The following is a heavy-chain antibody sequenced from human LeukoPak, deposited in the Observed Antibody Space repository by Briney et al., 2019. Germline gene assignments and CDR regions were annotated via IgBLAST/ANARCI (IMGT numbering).Heavy chain of an antibody. J-gene: IGHJ5*02. CDR2: MNPNSGNT. D-gene: IGHD2-2*01. V-gene: IGHV1-8*01. CDR3: ARDQTGPNWFDP. CDR1: GYTFTSYD. Sequence: ASVRVSCKASGYTFTSYDINWVRQAPGQGLEWMGWMNPNSGNTGYAQKFQGRVTMTRNTSISTAYMELSSLRSEDTAVYYCARDQTGPNWFDPWGQGTLVTVSS.